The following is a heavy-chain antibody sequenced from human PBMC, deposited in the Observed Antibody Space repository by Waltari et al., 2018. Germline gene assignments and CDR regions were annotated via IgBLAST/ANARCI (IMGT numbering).Heavy chain of an antibody. J-gene: IGHJ4*02. Sequence: QLQLKESGPGLVKPSGTLALICAVSGDSMSTSDYWSWVRHPTGKGLECIGQVLGDGKTHSNPSFASRVTISLDTSTYHFALKLTAVTAADTALYYCARDRGRGLYLDTWGQGTLVTVSP. V-gene: IGHV4-4*02. D-gene: IGHD1-1*01. CDR3: ARDRGRGLYLDT. CDR2: VLGDGKT. CDR1: GDSMSTSDY.